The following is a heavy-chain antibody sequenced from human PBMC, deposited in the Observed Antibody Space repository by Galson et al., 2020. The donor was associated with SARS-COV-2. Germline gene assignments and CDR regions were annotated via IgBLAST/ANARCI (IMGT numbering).Heavy chain of an antibody. CDR3: ARQRALGTFDI. J-gene: IGHJ3*02. CDR1: GGAISSYY. CDR2: INYSGST. Sequence: ASETLSLTCSVSGGAISSYYWNWIRQPPGKGLEWIGQINYSGSTNYNPSLKSRVTISVDTSKYQFSVKLSSVTAADTAVYYCARQRALGTFDIWGQGTMVTVSS. V-gene: IGHV4-59*08.